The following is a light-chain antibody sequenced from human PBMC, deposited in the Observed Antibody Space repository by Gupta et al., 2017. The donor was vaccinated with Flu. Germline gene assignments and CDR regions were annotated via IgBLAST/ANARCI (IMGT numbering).Light chain of an antibody. J-gene: IGKJ2*01. V-gene: IGKV3-15*01. Sequence: GETVTLSCRASQSVSVNVAWYQQKPGQAPRLLIYGAPTRATGVPARFSGRGSGTGFTLTIDSLQSEDFAVYDCQQYDSWPHSFGQGSKVEIK. CDR1: QSVSVN. CDR3: QQYDSWPHS. CDR2: GAP.